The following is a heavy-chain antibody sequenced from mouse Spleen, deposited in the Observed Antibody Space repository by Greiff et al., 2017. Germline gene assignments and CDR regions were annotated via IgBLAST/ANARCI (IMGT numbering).Heavy chain of an antibody. D-gene: IGHD2-4*01. CDR1: GYAFSSSW. CDR3: ARMITAAWFAY. Sequence: QVQLQQSGPELVKPGASVKISCKASGYAFSSSWMNWVKQRPGKGLEWIGRIYPGDGDTNYNGKFKGKATLTADKSSSTAYMQLSSLTSEDSAVYFCARMITAAWFAYWGQGTLVTVSA. J-gene: IGHJ3*01. V-gene: IGHV1-82*01. CDR2: IYPGDGDT.